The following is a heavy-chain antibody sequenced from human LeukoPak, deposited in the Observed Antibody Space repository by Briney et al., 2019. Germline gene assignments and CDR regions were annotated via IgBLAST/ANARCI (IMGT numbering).Heavy chain of an antibody. CDR2: IYTSGST. D-gene: IGHD2-2*01. V-gene: IGHV4-4*07. J-gene: IGHJ6*03. CDR3: ARAIVVVPAAINYMDV. Sequence: SETLSLTCTVSGGSISSYYWSWIRQPAGKGLEWIGRIYTSGSTNYNPSLKSRVTMSVDTSKNQFSLKLSSVTAADTAVYYCARAIVVVPAAINYMDVWGKGTTVTVSS. CDR1: GGSISSYY.